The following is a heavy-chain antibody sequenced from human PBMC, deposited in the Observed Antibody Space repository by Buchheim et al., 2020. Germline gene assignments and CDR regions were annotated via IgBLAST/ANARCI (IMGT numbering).Heavy chain of an antibody. J-gene: IGHJ6*02. CDR1: GFTFSIFG. D-gene: IGHD1-26*01. V-gene: IGHV3-48*04. CDR2: INPSGTTI. Sequence: EVQLVESGGGLVQPGGSLRLSCAASGFTFSIFGMNWVCQAPGKGLEWVSYINPSGTTISYADSVRGRFTMSRDTAKSSLYLQMFCLRAEDTAVYYCARVRIWGASNYYGMDVWGQGTT. CDR3: ARVRIWGASNYYGMDV.